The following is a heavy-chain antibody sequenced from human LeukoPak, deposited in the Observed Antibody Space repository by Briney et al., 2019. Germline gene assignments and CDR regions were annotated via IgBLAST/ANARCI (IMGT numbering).Heavy chain of an antibody. CDR1: GYTFTSYY. Sequence: ASVKVSCKASGYTFTSYYMHWVRQAPGQGLEWMGIINPSGGSTSYAQKFQGRVTMTRDMSTTTVYMELSSLRSEDTAVYYCARDLSGDQAFDIWGQGTMVTVSS. CDR2: INPSGGST. D-gene: IGHD7-27*01. V-gene: IGHV1-46*01. J-gene: IGHJ3*02. CDR3: ARDLSGDQAFDI.